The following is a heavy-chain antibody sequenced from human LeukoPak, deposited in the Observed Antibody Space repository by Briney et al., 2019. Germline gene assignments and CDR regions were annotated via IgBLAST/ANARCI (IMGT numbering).Heavy chain of an antibody. D-gene: IGHD6-13*01. J-gene: IGHJ5*02. CDR3: ARGTAAAGFDWFDP. Sequence: PSETLSLTCAVSGGSISSGGYSWSWIRQPPGKGLEWIGYIYHSGSTYYNPSLKSRVTISVDRSKNQFSLKLSSVTAADTAVYYCARGTAAAGFDWFDPWGRGTLVTVSS. V-gene: IGHV4-30-2*01. CDR1: GGSISSGGYS. CDR2: IYHSGST.